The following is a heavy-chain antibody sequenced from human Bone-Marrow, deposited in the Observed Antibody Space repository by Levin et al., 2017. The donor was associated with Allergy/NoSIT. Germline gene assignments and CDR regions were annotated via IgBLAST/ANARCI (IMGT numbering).Heavy chain of an antibody. D-gene: IGHD3-3*01. CDR3: ARSGITIFGVVIYENWFDP. CDR2: MNPNSGNT. CDR1: GYTFTSYD. J-gene: IGHJ5*02. V-gene: IGHV1-8*01. Sequence: ASVKVSCKASGYTFTSYDINWVRQATGQGLEWMGWMNPNSGNTGYAQKFQGRVTMTRNTSISTAYMELSSLRSEDTAVYYCARSGITIFGVVIYENWFDPWGQGTLVTVSS.